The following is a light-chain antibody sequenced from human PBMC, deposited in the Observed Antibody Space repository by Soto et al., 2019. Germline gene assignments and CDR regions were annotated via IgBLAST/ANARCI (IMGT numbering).Light chain of an antibody. CDR3: QQYSKVLPIT. V-gene: IGKV3-15*01. J-gene: IGKJ5*01. Sequence: ESVMTQSPATLAVSTRERATLSCGASQSVSRNLAWYQQRPGQAPSLLIYGASTRATGIPARFSGSGSGTEFTLTISCLHSEDFAVHYCQQYSKVLPITFAEGRLLEIK. CDR1: QSVSRN. CDR2: GAS.